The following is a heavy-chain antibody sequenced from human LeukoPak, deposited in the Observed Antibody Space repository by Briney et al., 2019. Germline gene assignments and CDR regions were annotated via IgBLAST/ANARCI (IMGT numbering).Heavy chain of an antibody. J-gene: IGHJ4*02. CDR1: GFTFSSYC. CDR2: ISSSSSYI. Sequence: GGSLRLSCAASGFTFSSYCMNWVRQAPGKGLEWVSSISSSSSYIYYADSVKGRFTISRDNAKNSLYLQMNSLRAEDTAVYYCARGVVDSSGYYSDYWGQGTLVTVSS. CDR3: ARGVVDSSGYYSDY. V-gene: IGHV3-21*01. D-gene: IGHD3-22*01.